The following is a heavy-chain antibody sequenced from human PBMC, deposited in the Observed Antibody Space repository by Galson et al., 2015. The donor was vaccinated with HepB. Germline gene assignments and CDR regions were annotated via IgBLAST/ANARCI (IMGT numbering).Heavy chain of an antibody. CDR1: AFTFSNYA. CDR2: ISDTGNKQ. D-gene: IGHD3-10*01. V-gene: IGHV3-30-3*01. CDR3: ARDYYSDGNSWGPSDY. Sequence: SLRLSCAASAFTFSNYAIHWVRQAPGKGLEWVAIISDTGNKQYYADSVRGRFTISRDNSKNTLYLHMNSLRAEDTAVYYCARDYYSDGNSWGPSDYWGQGTLVIVSS. J-gene: IGHJ4*02.